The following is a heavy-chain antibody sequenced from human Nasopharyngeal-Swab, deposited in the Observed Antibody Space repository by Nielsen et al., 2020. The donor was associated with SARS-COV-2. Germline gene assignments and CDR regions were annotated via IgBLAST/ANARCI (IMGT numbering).Heavy chain of an antibody. V-gene: IGHV4-39*01. J-gene: IGHJ4*02. D-gene: IGHD6-13*01. Sequence: SETLSLTCTVSGGSIGSSSYYWGWIRQPPGKGLVWIGSIYYSGSTYYNPTLKSRVTISVDTSKNQFSLKLSSVTAADTAVYYCARHRYSSSWSWYFDYWGQGTLVTVSS. CDR1: GGSIGSSSYY. CDR3: ARHRYSSSWSWYFDY. CDR2: IYYSGST.